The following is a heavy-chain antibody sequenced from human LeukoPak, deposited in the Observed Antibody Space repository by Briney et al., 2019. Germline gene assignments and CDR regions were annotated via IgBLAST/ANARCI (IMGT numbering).Heavy chain of an antibody. D-gene: IGHD6-19*01. Sequence: AGGSLRLSCAASGFTFSSQWMSWVRQAPGKGLEWVSGITWNNGSIGYADSVKGRFTISRDNAKNFLYLQMNSLRAEDTAFYYCAKDRCSGWSCGMDVWGQGTTVTVSS. J-gene: IGHJ6*02. CDR2: ITWNNGSI. V-gene: IGHV3-9*01. CDR3: AKDRCSGWSCGMDV. CDR1: GFTFSSQW.